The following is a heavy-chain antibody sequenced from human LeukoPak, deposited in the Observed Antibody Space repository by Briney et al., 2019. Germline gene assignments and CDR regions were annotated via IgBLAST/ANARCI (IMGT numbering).Heavy chain of an antibody. V-gene: IGHV3-23*01. CDR1: GFTFSSYA. D-gene: IGHD4-11*01. Sequence: GGSLRLSCAASGFTFSSYAMSWVRQAPGKGLEWVSTVTGSGGNTYYADSVKGRFTTSRDNSKSTLYLQMNSLRTDDTAEYYWAKSPQPTVPNHFDYWGQGTLVTVSS. CDR2: VTGSGGNT. J-gene: IGHJ4*02. CDR3: AKSPQPTVPNHFDY.